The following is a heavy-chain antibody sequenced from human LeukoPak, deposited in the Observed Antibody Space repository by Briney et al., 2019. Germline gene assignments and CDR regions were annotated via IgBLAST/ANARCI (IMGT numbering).Heavy chain of an antibody. Sequence: PSETLPLTRSVSGGSISSGGYSWSWIRQPPGKGLEWIGYIYHSGSTYYNPSLKSRVTISVDRSKNQFSLKLSSVTAADTAVYYCASGIAAAGLFDYWGQGTLVTVSS. D-gene: IGHD6-13*01. CDR2: IYHSGST. J-gene: IGHJ4*02. V-gene: IGHV4-30-2*01. CDR1: GGSISSGGYS. CDR3: ASGIAAAGLFDY.